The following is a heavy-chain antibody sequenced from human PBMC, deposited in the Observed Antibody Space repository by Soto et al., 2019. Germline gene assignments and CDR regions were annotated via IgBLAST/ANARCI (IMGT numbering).Heavy chain of an antibody. CDR1: GYTFTTYG. D-gene: IGHD4-17*01. CDR2: ISAYNCNT. V-gene: IGHV1-18*01. Sequence: GASVKVSCKASGYTFTTYGISWVRQAPGQGLEWMGWISAYNCNTNYAQKLQGRVTMTTDTSTSTAYMELRSLRSEDTAVYYCARDLDGEGWFDPWGQGTLVTVSS. CDR3: ARDLDGEGWFDP. J-gene: IGHJ5*02.